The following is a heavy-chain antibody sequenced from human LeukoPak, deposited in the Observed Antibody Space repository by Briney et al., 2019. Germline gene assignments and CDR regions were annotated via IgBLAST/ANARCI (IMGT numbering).Heavy chain of an antibody. D-gene: IGHD3-22*01. V-gene: IGHV5-51*01. CDR1: GYSFTNFW. Sequence: GESLKISCKGSGYSFTNFWIGWVRQMPGKGLEWMGIIYPGDSDTRYSPSFQGQVTISADKSINTAYLQWSSLKASDTAMYYCARPHFDSSGYEFDYWGQETLVTVSS. CDR2: IYPGDSDT. J-gene: IGHJ4*02. CDR3: ARPHFDSSGYEFDY.